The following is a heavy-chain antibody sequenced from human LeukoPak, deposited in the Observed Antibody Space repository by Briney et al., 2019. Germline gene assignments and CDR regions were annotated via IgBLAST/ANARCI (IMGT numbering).Heavy chain of an antibody. D-gene: IGHD4/OR15-4a*01. CDR1: GGSITSDY. Sequence: ASETLSLTCTVSGGSITSDYWSWIRQPAGKGLEWIGRIFTSGSTTYNPSLKSRVTMSLDTSGNQFFLKLSSVTAADTAAYFCSRGGANDLWGQGTLVTVSS. J-gene: IGHJ5*02. CDR2: IFTSGST. CDR3: SRGGANDL. V-gene: IGHV4-4*07.